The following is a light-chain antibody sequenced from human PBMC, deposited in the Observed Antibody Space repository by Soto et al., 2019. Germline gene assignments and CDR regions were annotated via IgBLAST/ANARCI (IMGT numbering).Light chain of an antibody. V-gene: IGKV3-15*01. Sequence: EIVMTQSPATLSVSPGEGATLSCRASQSVTSNLAWYQQQPGQAPRLLIYGTSTRATGIPARLSGSGSGTEFTLTNNSLQSEDFAVYYCQQYYNWPYTFGQGTKLEIK. CDR2: GTS. J-gene: IGKJ2*01. CDR3: QQYYNWPYT. CDR1: QSVTSN.